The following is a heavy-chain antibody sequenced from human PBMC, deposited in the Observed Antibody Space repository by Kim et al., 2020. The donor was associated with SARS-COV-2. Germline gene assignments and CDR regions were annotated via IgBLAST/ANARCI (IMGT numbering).Heavy chain of an antibody. CDR3: TTDIGDTLYSYKDDY. V-gene: IGHV3-15*01. D-gene: IGHD5-18*01. J-gene: IGHJ4*02. Sequence: APVKGRFSMSRDDSKTTLYLQMSSLKSEDTAVYYCTTDIGDTLYSYKDDYWGQGTLVTVSS.